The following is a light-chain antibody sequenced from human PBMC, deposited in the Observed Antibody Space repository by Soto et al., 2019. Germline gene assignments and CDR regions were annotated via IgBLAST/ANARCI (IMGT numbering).Light chain of an antibody. Sequence: QSALTQPASVSGSPGQSITISCTGTSSDVGGYNYVSWYQQHPGKAPKLMIYEVSNRPSGVSNRFSGSKSGNTASLTISGLQAEDEADYDCSSYTSSSTLGFGGGTKVTVL. V-gene: IGLV2-14*01. CDR2: EVS. J-gene: IGLJ2*01. CDR3: SSYTSSSTLG. CDR1: SSDVGGYNY.